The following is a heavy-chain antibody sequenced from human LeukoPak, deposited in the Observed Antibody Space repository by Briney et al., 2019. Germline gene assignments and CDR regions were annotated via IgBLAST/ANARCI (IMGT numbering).Heavy chain of an antibody. J-gene: IGHJ4*02. CDR1: GFTFSSYW. V-gene: IGHV3-74*01. CDR3: ARGYSSGSRWGY. CDR2: INGDGSST. Sequence: GGSLRLSCAASGFTFSSYWMHWVRQVPGKGLVWASRINGDGSSTNYADAVKGRFTISRDNTKNTLYLQMNSLRAEDTAVYYCARGYSSGSRWGYWGQGTLVTVSS. D-gene: IGHD6-19*01.